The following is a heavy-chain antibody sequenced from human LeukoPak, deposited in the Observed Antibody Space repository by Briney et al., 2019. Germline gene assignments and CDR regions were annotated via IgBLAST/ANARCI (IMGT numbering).Heavy chain of an antibody. CDR2: INPNNGGT. CDR3: ARESGSYHGNDY. V-gene: IGHV1-2*06. J-gene: IGHJ4*02. Sequence: ASVKISCKASGYTFIAYGITWVRQAPGQGLEWMGRINPNNGGTNCAQKFQGRVTMTGDTSISTAYMELSSLRSDDTAMYYCARESGSYHGNDYWGQGTLVTVSS. CDR1: GYTFIAYG. D-gene: IGHD1-26*01.